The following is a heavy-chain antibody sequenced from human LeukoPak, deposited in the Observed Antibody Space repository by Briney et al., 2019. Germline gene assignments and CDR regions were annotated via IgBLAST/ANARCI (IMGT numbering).Heavy chain of an antibody. CDR1: VGTFSSYA. D-gene: IGHD3/OR15-3a*01. J-gene: IGHJ3*02. CDR3: ARDGLPRGDAFDI. Sequence: SVKVSCKASVGTFSSYAITWVRQAPGQGREWMGRIIPILGIPNYAQKFQGRVTITADKSTSTAYMELSSLRSEDTAVYYCARDGLPRGDAFDIWGQGTMVTVSS. CDR2: IIPILGIP. V-gene: IGHV1-69*04.